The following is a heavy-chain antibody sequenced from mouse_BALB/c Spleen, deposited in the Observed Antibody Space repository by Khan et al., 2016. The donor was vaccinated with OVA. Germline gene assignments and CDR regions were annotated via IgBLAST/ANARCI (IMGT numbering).Heavy chain of an antibody. CDR2: ISYSGST. J-gene: IGHJ2*01. Sequence: EVQLQESGPGLVKPSQSLSLTCTVTGYSITSDYAWNWIRQFPGNKLEWMGYISYSGSTSYNPSLKSRISITRDTYKNQFFLQLNSVTTEDTATYYWARRDYGSSPFDYWGQGTTLTVSS. D-gene: IGHD1-1*01. CDR3: ARRDYGSSPFDY. V-gene: IGHV3-2*02. CDR1: GYSITSDYA.